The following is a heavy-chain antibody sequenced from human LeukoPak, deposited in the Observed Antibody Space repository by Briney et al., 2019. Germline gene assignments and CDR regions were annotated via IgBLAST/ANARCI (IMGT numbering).Heavy chain of an antibody. J-gene: IGHJ4*02. CDR1: GGSISSYY. CDR2: IYYSGST. V-gene: IGHV4-59*08. CDR3: ARHGNDFWSGSPDY. D-gene: IGHD3-3*01. Sequence: SETLSLTCTVSGGSISSYYWSWIRQPPGKGLEWIGYIYYSGSTYYNPSLKSRVTISVDTSKNQFSLKLSSVTAADTAVYYCARHGNDFWSGSPDYWGQGTLVTVSS.